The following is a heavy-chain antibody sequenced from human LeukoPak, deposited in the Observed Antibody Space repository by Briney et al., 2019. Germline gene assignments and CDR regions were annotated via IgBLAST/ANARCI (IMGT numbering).Heavy chain of an antibody. CDR2: ITDSGDVT. CDR1: GFTFSGYA. D-gene: IGHD2-8*02. V-gene: IGHV3-23*01. CDR3: AKGQTGAPSFYYFFYLDG. Sequence: PGGSLRLSCAASGFTFSGYAMAWVRQAPGKGLEWVSTITDSGDVTYYTDSVKGRFTISRDNSKNTLYLQMHSLTAEDTALYFCAKGQTGAPSFYYFFYLDGWGKGSTVSVSS. J-gene: IGHJ6*03.